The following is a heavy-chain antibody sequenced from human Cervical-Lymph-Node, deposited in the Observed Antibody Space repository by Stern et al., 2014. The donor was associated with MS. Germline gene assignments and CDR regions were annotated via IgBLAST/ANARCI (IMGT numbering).Heavy chain of an antibody. CDR1: GFTFSSYP. V-gene: IGHV3-48*01. Sequence: EVQLVESGGGLVQPGGSPRLACAASGFTFSSYPMNWVRQAPGKGPEWISYINTVATNIYYADSVKGRFTISRDNAKNSLFLQMNSLRADDTAVYYCARGLPNTGYDPWGQGTLVTVSS. CDR3: ARGLPNTGYDP. D-gene: IGHD6-25*01. J-gene: IGHJ5*02. CDR2: INTVATNI.